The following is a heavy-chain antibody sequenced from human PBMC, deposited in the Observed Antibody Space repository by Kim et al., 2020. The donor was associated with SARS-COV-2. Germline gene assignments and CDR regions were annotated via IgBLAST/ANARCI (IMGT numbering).Heavy chain of an antibody. Sequence: IAHYAQKIPGRVTIPADKSTSTANMELSSLRSEDTAVYYCARDLGDTLDYWGQGTLVTVSS. J-gene: IGHJ4*02. V-gene: IGHV1-69*04. D-gene: IGHD3-10*01. CDR2: IA. CDR3: ARDLGDTLDY.